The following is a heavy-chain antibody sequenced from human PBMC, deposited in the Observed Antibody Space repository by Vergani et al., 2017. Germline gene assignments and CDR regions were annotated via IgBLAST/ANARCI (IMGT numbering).Heavy chain of an antibody. V-gene: IGHV5-51*01. J-gene: IGHJ4*02. CDR2: IYPADSDT. CDR3: ARHTTYTDS. D-gene: IGHD1-1*01. CDR1: ESSFGNNL. Sequence: EVELVQSGPEMRKPGASLMISCKCSESSFGNNLIGWVRRLPGKGLEWMVIIYPADSDTRYSPSFQGQVTISADKSISTAFLQWASLKASDTALYYCARHTTYTDSGGQGTLVTVSS.